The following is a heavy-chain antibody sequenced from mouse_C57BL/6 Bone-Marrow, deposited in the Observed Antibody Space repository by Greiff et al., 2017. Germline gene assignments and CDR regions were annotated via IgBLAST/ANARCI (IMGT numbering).Heavy chain of an antibody. CDR1: GYTFTSYW. CDR3: ARDYDPAWFAY. D-gene: IGHD2-4*01. Sequence: QVQLQQSGAELVMPGASVKLSCKASGYTFTSYWMHWVKQRPGQGLEWIGEIDPSDSYTNYNQKFKGKSTLTVDKSASPAYMQLSSLTSEDSAVYYCARDYDPAWFAYWGQGTLVTVSA. V-gene: IGHV1-69*01. CDR2: IDPSDSYT. J-gene: IGHJ3*01.